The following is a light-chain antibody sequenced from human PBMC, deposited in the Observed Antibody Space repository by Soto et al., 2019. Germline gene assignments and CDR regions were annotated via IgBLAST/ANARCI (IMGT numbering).Light chain of an antibody. Sequence: QSALTQPASVSGSPGQSITISCTGTSSDVGGYNYVSWYQQHPGKAPKLMIYYVSNRPSGVSNRFSGSKSGNTASLTISGLQAEDEADYYCSSYTSSSPWYVFGTGTKLTVL. J-gene: IGLJ1*01. CDR1: SSDVGGYNY. CDR3: SSYTSSSPWYV. V-gene: IGLV2-14*01. CDR2: YVS.